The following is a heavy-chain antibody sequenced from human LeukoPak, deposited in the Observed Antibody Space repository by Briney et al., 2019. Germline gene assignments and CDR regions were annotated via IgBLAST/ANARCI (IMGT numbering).Heavy chain of an antibody. CDR1: GGSISSSNW. J-gene: IGHJ4*02. CDR2: IYHSGST. Sequence: SETLSLTCAVSGGSISSSNWWSWVRQPPGKGLEWIGEIYHSGSTNYNPSLKSRVTISVDKSKNQFSLKLSSVTAADTAVYYCARGSFYCGGDCYPYYFDYWGQGTLVTVSS. D-gene: IGHD2-21*02. V-gene: IGHV4-4*02. CDR3: ARGSFYCGGDCYPYYFDY.